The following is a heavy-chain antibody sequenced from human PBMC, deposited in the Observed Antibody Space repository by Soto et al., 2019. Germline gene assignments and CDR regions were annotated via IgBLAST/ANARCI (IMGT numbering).Heavy chain of an antibody. D-gene: IGHD1-26*01. CDR3: VRGLNSFDL. J-gene: IGHJ4*02. CDR1: GFTLGDYY. V-gene: IGHV3-72*01. Sequence: GGSLRLSCAVSGFTLGDYYMDWVRQAPGKGLEWVGRSRTKPKSYTTEYAASVRGRFTVSRDESKNSLYLQMNSLKTEDTAVYYCVRGLNSFDLWGQGTLVTVSS. CDR2: SRTKPKSYTT.